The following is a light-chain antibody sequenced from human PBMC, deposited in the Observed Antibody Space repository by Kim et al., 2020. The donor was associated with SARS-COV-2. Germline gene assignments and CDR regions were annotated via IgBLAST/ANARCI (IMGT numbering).Light chain of an antibody. V-gene: IGLV2-14*03. J-gene: IGLJ2*01. Sequence: GQTITISCTGTDSDIGAYNYVSWYQQNPDKAPKLLIYDVSKRPSGVSARFSAFKSGNTASLIISGLLPEDEADYYCNSYTTSSTLIFGGGTTLTVL. CDR1: DSDIGAYNY. CDR3: NSYTTSSTLI. CDR2: DVS.